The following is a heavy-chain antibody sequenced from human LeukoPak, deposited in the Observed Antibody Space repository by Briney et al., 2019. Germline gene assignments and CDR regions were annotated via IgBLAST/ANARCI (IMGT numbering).Heavy chain of an antibody. J-gene: IGHJ4*02. CDR3: ARDQPTGVLALLDY. D-gene: IGHD1-14*01. Sequence: PGGSLRLSCAASGFTFSSYWMNWARQAPGKGLEWVANIKQSGSEKYYVDSVKGRFTISRDNAKNSLYLQMNSLRAEDTAVYYCARDQPTGVLALLDYWGQGALVTVSS. V-gene: IGHV3-7*01. CDR2: IKQSGSEK. CDR1: GFTFSSYW.